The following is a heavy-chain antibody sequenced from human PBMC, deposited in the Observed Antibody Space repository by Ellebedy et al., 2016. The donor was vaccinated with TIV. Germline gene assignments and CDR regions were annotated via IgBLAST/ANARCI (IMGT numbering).Heavy chain of an antibody. Sequence: ASVKVSXKASGGTFSSYTISWVRQAPGQGLEWMGWINPKSGGTNYARKFQGRVTMTRDTSISTAYMELSRLRSDDTAVFYCARGFVWFSYAFDIWGQGTMVTVSP. J-gene: IGHJ3*02. CDR3: ARGFVWFSYAFDI. CDR1: GGTFSSYT. D-gene: IGHD2-21*01. V-gene: IGHV1-2*02. CDR2: INPKSGGT.